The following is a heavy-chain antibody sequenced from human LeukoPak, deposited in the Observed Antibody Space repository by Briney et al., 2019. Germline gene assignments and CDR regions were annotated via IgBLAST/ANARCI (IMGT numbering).Heavy chain of an antibody. Sequence: GGSLRLSCAASGFTFSSYAMGWVRQAPGKELEWVSAISGSGDTYYADSVKGRFTISRDNSKNPLYLQMNSLRAEDTAVYYCATTGYSSRNYWGQGTLVTVSS. V-gene: IGHV3-23*01. CDR2: ISGSGDT. CDR3: ATTGYSSRNY. D-gene: IGHD6-13*01. CDR1: GFTFSSYA. J-gene: IGHJ4*02.